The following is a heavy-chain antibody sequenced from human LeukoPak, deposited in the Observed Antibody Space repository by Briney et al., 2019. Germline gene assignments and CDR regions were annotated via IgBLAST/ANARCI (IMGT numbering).Heavy chain of an antibody. CDR3: AKTRGWPYYFDY. V-gene: IGHV3-23*01. Sequence: GGSLRLSCAASGFTFSSYAMSWVRQAPGKGLEWVSAISGSGGSTYYADSVKGRFTISRDNSKNTLYLQMNSLRAEDTAVYYWAKTRGWPYYFDYWGQGTLVTVSS. J-gene: IGHJ4*02. CDR1: GFTFSSYA. CDR2: ISGSGGST. D-gene: IGHD6-19*01.